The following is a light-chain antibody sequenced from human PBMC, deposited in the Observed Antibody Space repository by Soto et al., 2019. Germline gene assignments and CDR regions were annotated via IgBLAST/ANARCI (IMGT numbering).Light chain of an antibody. V-gene: IGKV1-5*03. Sequence: DIQMTQSPSTLSGSVGDRVTITCRASQTISSWLAWYQQKPGKAPNLLIYKASTLKSGVPSRFSGSGSGTELTLTISSLQPDDFETYDCQHYNSYSEAFGQGTKVDIK. CDR2: KAS. J-gene: IGKJ1*01. CDR3: QHYNSYSEA. CDR1: QTISSW.